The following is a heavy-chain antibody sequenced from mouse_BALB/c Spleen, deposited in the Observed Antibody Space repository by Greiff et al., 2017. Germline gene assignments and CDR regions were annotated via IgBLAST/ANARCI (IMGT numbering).Heavy chain of an antibody. V-gene: IGHV1-80*01. CDR2: IYPGDGDT. CDR1: GYAFSSYW. D-gene: IGHD2-4*01. CDR3: ARSGDYDVAGFAY. J-gene: IGHJ3*01. Sequence: QVQLQQSGAELVRPGSSVKISCKASGYAFSSYWMNWVKQRPGQGLEWIGQIYPGDGDTNYNGKFKGKATLTADKSSSTAYMQLSSLTSEDSAVYFCARSGDYDVAGFAYWGQGTLVTVSA.